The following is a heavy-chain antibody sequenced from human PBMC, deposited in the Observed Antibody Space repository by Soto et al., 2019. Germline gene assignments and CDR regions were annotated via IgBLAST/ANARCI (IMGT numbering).Heavy chain of an antibody. D-gene: IGHD3-16*01. CDR1: GGSFSGYY. J-gene: IGHJ6*03. Sequence: SETLSLTCAVYGGSFSGYYWSWIRQPPGKGLEWIGEINHSGSTNYNPSLKSRVTISVDTSKNQFSLKLSSVTAADTAVYYCARGGGKGRRSMMFYYYYMDVWGKGTTVTVSS. V-gene: IGHV4-34*01. CDR3: ARGGGKGRRSMMFYYYYMDV. CDR2: INHSGST.